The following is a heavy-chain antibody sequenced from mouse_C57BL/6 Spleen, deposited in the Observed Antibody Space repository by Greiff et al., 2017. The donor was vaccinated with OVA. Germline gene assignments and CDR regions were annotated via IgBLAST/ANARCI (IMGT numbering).Heavy chain of an antibody. Sequence: QVQLKQSGPGLVQPSQSLSITCTVSGFSLTSYGVHWVRQSPGKGLEWLGVIWRGGSTDYNAALMSRLSITKDNSKSQVFFKMNSLQADDTAIYYCAKNERAVPYFDYWGQGTTLTVSS. CDR2: IWRGGST. CDR1: GFSLTSYG. V-gene: IGHV2-5*01. CDR3: AKNERAVPYFDY. D-gene: IGHD5-1*01. J-gene: IGHJ2*01.